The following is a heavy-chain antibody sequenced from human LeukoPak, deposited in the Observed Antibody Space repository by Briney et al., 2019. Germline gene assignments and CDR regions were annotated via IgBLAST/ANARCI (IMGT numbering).Heavy chain of an antibody. V-gene: IGHV3-21*01. CDR3: AKDLKVHYYYGMDV. CDR2: ISSSSSYI. J-gene: IGHJ6*02. Sequence: SGGSLRLSCAASGFTFSSYSMNWVRQAPGKGLEWVSSISSSSSYIYYADSVKGRFTISRDNSKNTLYLQMNSLRAEYTAVYYCAKDLKVHYYYGMDVWGQGTTVTVSS. CDR1: GFTFSSYS.